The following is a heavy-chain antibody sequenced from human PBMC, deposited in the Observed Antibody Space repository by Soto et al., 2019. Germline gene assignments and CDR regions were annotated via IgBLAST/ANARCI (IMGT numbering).Heavy chain of an antibody. J-gene: IGHJ2*01. CDR3: ARGEKQQPRDK. Sequence: PAETLSLTCAGSGDSISSDKWWRWVRQPPGKGLEWIGEVYHSGNTNYNPSLKRRVIISVDKSKTQFSLKLRSVPDADTALYYCARGEKQQPRDKWGR. CDR1: GDSISSDKW. CDR2: VYHSGNT. D-gene: IGHD3-16*01. V-gene: IGHV4-4*02.